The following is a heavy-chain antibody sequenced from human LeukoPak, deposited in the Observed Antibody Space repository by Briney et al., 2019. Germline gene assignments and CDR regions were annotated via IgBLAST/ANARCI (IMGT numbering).Heavy chain of an antibody. CDR2: IIPFLDTA. CDR1: GGTFSSYA. V-gene: IGHV1-69*01. D-gene: IGHD3-3*01. Sequence: SVKVSCKASGGTFSSYAISWVRQAPGQGLEWMGGIIPFLDTANYAHKFQGRVSITADESRNTTCMELTNLRSDDTAVYYCASRIGEWRYFDLWGRGTLVTVSS. J-gene: IGHJ2*01. CDR3: ASRIGEWRYFDL.